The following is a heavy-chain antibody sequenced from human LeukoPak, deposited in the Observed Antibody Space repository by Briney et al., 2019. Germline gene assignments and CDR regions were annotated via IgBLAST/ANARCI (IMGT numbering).Heavy chain of an antibody. J-gene: IGHJ5*02. V-gene: IGHV1-69*05. Sequence: SVKVSCKASGGTFSSYAISWVRQAPGQGLERMGGIIPIFGTANYAQKFQGRVTITTDESTSTAYMELSSLRSEDTAVYYGARDPYYYDSSGYYPPSIWFDPWGQGTLVTVSS. CDR3: ARDPYYYDSSGYYPPSIWFDP. CDR1: GGTFSSYA. D-gene: IGHD3-22*01. CDR2: IIPIFGTA.